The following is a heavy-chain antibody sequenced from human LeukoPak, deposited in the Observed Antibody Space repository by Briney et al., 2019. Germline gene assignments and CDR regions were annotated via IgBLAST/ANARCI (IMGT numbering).Heavy chain of an antibody. J-gene: IGHJ4*02. CDR3: ASAYSSSSALRY. V-gene: IGHV4-39*07. Sequence: PSETLSLTCTVSGGSISSSDHYWDWIRQPPGKGLEWIGSISYSGSTYYNPSLKSRVTISVDTSKNQFSLKLNSVTAADTAVYYCASAYSSSSALRYWGQGTLVTVSS. CDR1: GGSISSSDHY. CDR2: ISYSGST. D-gene: IGHD6-6*01.